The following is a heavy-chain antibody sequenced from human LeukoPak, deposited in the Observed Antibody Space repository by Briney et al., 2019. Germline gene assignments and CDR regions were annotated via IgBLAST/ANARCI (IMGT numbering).Heavy chain of an antibody. V-gene: IGHV4-59*01. CDR2: IQYNGHT. Sequence: SETLSLTCTVSGGSISSYYWSWIRQPPGKGREGIGYIQYNGHTNYNPSLKSRGSISVDTSKNQFSLRLSSVTAADTAVYYCARGSSRLIDYWGQGILVTVSS. J-gene: IGHJ4*02. D-gene: IGHD3-10*01. CDR1: GGSISSYY. CDR3: ARGSSRLIDY.